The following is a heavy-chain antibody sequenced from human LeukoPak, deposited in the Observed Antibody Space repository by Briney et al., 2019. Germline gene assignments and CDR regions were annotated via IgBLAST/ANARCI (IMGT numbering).Heavy chain of an antibody. D-gene: IGHD1-14*01. CDR1: GGSITIADYW. Sequence: SETLSLTCTVSGGSITIADYWWAWIRQPPGKGLEWIGNIYYSGITYYNPSLKSRVTISVDTSKNHFSLKLSSVTAADTAVYYCAKLTVVPNAHYWGQGTLVTVSS. J-gene: IGHJ4*02. CDR2: IYYSGIT. V-gene: IGHV4-39*02. CDR3: AKLTVVPNAHY.